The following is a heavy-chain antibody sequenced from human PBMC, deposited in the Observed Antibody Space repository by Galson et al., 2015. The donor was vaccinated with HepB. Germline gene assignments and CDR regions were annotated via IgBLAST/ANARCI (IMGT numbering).Heavy chain of an antibody. V-gene: IGHV1-2*06. D-gene: IGHD2-15*01. CDR1: GYTFPGYN. CDR3: AREVVAARNWFNP. Sequence: SVKVSCKASGYTFPGYNIHWVRQAPGQGLEWMGLMNPNTGGTDYAQKFQGRVTMTRDTSISTAYMEVSRLTSDDTAVYYCAREVVAARNWFNPWGQGTLVTVSS. CDR2: MNPNTGGT. J-gene: IGHJ5*02.